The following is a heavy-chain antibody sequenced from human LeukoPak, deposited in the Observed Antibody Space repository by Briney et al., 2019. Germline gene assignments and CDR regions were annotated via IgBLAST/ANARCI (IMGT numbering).Heavy chain of an antibody. CDR3: ARPVRGAIDY. CDR2: IYYSGST. V-gene: IGHV4-34*11. CDR1: GGSFSGYY. J-gene: IGHJ4*02. Sequence: SETLSLTCAVYGGSFSGYYWSRIRQPPGKGLEWIGYIYYSGSTNYNPSLKSRVTISVDTSKNQFSLKLSSVTAADTAVYYCARPVRGAIDYWGQGTLVTVSS. D-gene: IGHD3-10*01.